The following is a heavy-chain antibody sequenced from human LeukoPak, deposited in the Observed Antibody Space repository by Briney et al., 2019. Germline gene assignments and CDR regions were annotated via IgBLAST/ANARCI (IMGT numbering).Heavy chain of an antibody. D-gene: IGHD2-2*01. CDR1: GYTFSDYY. V-gene: IGHV1-46*01. Sequence: VASVKVSCKASGYTFSDYYIHWVRQAPGQGLEWMGMINPSGGCTSYAQKFQGRVTMTRDTSTNTVYMDLNSLTSEDTAVYFCARSIRGCSSSPCYEDYWGQGTLVTVSS. J-gene: IGHJ4*02. CDR2: INPSGGCT. CDR3: ARSIRGCSSSPCYEDY.